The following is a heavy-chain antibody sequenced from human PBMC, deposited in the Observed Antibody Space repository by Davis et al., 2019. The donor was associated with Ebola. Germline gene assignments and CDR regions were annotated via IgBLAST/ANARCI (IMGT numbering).Heavy chain of an antibody. Sequence: GGSLRLSCAGSGFTFTTYGMHWVHQAPGKGLEWVASISYDGGNEYYVDSAKGRFTISRDNTKNSLYLQMNSLRDEDTALYYCSRGGAVKFDYWGQGTLVTVSS. CDR1: GFTFTTYG. CDR3: SRGGAVKFDY. J-gene: IGHJ4*02. V-gene: IGHV3-30*03. D-gene: IGHD4-17*01. CDR2: ISYDGGNE.